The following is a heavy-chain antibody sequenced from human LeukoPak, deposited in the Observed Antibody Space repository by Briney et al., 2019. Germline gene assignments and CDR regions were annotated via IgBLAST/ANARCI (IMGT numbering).Heavy chain of an antibody. V-gene: IGHV3-13*04. CDR2: IGTAGDT. Sequence: GGSLRLSCAASGFTFSSYDMHWVRQATGKGLEWVSAIGTAGDTYYPGSVKGRFTISRENAKNSLYLQMNSLIAGDTAVYYCARVSYYYGMDVWGQGTTVTVSS. CDR1: GFTFSSYD. J-gene: IGHJ6*02. CDR3: ARVSYYYGMDV.